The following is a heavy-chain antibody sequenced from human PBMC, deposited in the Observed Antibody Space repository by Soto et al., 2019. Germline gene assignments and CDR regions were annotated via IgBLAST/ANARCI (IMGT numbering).Heavy chain of an antibody. J-gene: IGHJ3*02. V-gene: IGHV3-7*01. Sequence: EVQLVESGGGLVQPGGSLRLSCAASGFTLRDYWMSLVRQAPGKGLEWVANIKQDGSEIYYVDSVEGRFTISRDNAKNSLFLQMNLRRGEDTAVYYCLITTSAVDIWGQGTLVTVSS. CDR2: IKQDGSEI. D-gene: IGHD4-4*01. CDR3: LITTSAVDI. CDR1: GFTLRDYW.